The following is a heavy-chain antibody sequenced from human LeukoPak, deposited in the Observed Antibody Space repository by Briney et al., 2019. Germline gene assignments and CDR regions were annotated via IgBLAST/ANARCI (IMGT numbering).Heavy chain of an antibody. CDR3: ARQGYSAYEILDY. D-gene: IGHD5-12*01. Sequence: SETLSLTLTVSGGSIISYYWSWIRQPPGKGLEWIGYIYYSGSTNYSPSLKSRVTISVDTSKNQFSLKLSSVTAADTAVYYCARQGYSAYEILDYCGQGNLVTVSS. J-gene: IGHJ4*02. CDR1: GGSIISYY. CDR2: IYYSGST. V-gene: IGHV4-59*08.